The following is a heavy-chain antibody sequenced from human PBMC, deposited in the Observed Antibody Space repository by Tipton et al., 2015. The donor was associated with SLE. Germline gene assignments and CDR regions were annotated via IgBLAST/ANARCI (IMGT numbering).Heavy chain of an antibody. D-gene: IGHD4-17*01. J-gene: IGHJ4*02. CDR2: IYSGGYT. V-gene: IGHV3-NL1*01. Sequence: QVQLVQSGGGVVHPGRSLRLSCEASGFTFSNFAMHWVRQAPGKGLEWVSVIYSGGYTYHADSVQGRFTISRDIAKNTLYLQMNNLRPEDTAVYYCAKDPSALTTMFFERWGQGTLVTVSS. CDR3: AKDPSALTTMFFER. CDR1: GFTFSNFA.